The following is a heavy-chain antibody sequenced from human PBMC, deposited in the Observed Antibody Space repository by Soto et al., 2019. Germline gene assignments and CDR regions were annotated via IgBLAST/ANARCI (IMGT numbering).Heavy chain of an antibody. CDR2: ISYDGSNK. CDR1: GFTFSSYG. D-gene: IGHD4-17*01. J-gene: IGHJ4*02. V-gene: IGHV3-30*18. Sequence: QVQLVESGGGVVQPGRSLRLSCAASGFTFSSYGMHWVRQAPGKGLEWVAVISYDGSNKYYADSVKGRFTISRDNSKNTLYLQMNSLRAEDTAVYYCVKSNYGDYALPGYWGQGTLVTVSS. CDR3: VKSNYGDYALPGY.